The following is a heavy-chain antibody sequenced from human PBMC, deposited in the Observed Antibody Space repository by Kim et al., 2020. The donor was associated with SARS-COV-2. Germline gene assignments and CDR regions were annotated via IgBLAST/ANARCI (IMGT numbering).Heavy chain of an antibody. CDR1: GFTFSSYS. J-gene: IGHJ4*02. V-gene: IGHV3-21*01. CDR3: ARPNHSSSWSYVDY. D-gene: IGHD6-13*01. CDR2: ISSSSSYI. Sequence: GGSLRLSCAASGFTFSSYSMNWVRQAPGKGLEWVSSISSSSSYIYYADSVKGRFTISRDNAKNSLYLQMNSLRAEDTAVYYCARPNHSSSWSYVDYWGQGTLVTVSS.